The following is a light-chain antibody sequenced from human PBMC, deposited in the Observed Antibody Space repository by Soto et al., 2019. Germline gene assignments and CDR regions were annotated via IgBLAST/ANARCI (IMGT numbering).Light chain of an antibody. CDR3: PQYNDWPLT. CDR1: QSVSSN. V-gene: IGKV3-15*01. CDR2: GAS. Sequence: EIVMTQSPVTLSVSPGERATLSCRASQSVSSNLAWYQKKTGQAPRLLIDGASIRATGIQARCSGSGSGTEFTLTISSLQSEDFAVYYCPQYNDWPLTFGGGTKVEIK. J-gene: IGKJ4*01.